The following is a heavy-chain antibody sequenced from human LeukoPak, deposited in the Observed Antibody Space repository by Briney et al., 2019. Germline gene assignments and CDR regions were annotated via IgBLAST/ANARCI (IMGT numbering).Heavy chain of an antibody. CDR2: IIPIFGTA. D-gene: IGHD5-24*01. J-gene: IGHJ4*02. Sequence: ASVKVSCKASGGTFSSYAISWVRQAPGQGLEWVGGIIPIFGTANYAQKFQGRVTITADESTSTAYMELSSLRSEDTAVYYCARDWLEMAVNWGQGTLVTVSS. CDR3: ARDWLEMAVN. V-gene: IGHV1-69*13. CDR1: GGTFSSYA.